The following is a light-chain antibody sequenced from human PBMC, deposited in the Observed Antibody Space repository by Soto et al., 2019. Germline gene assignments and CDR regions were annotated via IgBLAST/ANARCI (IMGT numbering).Light chain of an antibody. V-gene: IGLV1-51*01. Sequence: SALTQPPSGSAAPGQKVTIACSRSSYNIGGNSVSFYQQLPGTAPKLLIYDDNKRPSGIPDRFSGSKSGTSATLGITGFQTGDEADYYCGSWDSSLSAYVFGKGTKVTLL. J-gene: IGLJ1*01. CDR1: SYNIGGNS. CDR3: GSWDSSLSAYV. CDR2: DDN.